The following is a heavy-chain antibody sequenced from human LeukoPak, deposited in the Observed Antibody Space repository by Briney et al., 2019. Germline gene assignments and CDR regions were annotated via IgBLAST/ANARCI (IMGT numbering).Heavy chain of an antibody. CDR2: ISAYNGNT. D-gene: IGHD3-10*01. J-gene: IGHJ4*02. V-gene: IGHV1-18*04. CDR3: AREKTGPMVRGVTLDY. CDR1: GYTFTSYG. Sequence: ASVKVSCKASGYTFTSYGISWVRQAPGQGLEWMGWISAYNGNTNYAQKLQGRVTMTTDTSTSTAYMELRSLRSDDTAVYYCAREKTGPMVRGVTLDYWGQGTLVTVPS.